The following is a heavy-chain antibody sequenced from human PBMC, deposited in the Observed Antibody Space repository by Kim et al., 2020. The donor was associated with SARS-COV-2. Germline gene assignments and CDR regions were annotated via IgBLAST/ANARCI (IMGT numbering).Heavy chain of an antibody. CDR3: ARASITMVRGKRRGVDP. Sequence: LKSRVTISVDTSKNQVSLKLSSVTAADTAVYYCARASITMVRGKRRGVDPWGQGTLVTVSS. V-gene: IGHV4-34*01. D-gene: IGHD3-10*01. J-gene: IGHJ5*02.